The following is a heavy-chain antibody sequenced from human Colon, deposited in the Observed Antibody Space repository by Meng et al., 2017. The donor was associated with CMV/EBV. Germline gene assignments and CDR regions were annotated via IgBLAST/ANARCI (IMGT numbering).Heavy chain of an antibody. V-gene: IGHV4-59*04. Sequence: GSLRLSCAASGFTFSNYWMSWVRQAPGKGLEWIGTIYSGGTSSYNPSLKSRVTLSVDTSKNQFSLKMNSATAADTALYFCAGGSLPVTLGDAFEIWGQGTMVTVSS. D-gene: IGHD3-16*01. CDR3: AGGSLPVTLGDAFEI. J-gene: IGHJ3*02. CDR1: GFTFSNYW. CDR2: IYSGGTS.